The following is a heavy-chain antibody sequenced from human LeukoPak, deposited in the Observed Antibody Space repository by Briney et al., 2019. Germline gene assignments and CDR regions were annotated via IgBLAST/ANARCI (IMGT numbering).Heavy chain of an antibody. V-gene: IGHV3-21*01. J-gene: IGHJ4*02. CDR1: GFTFSSYS. Sequence: GGSLRLSCAASGFTFSSYSMNWVRQAPGKGLEWVSSISGSSSYIYYADSVKGRFTISRDNAKNSLCLQMNSLRAEDTAVYYCARDLTGDTYFDYWGQGTLVTVSS. CDR2: ISGSSSYI. D-gene: IGHD7-27*01. CDR3: ARDLTGDTYFDY.